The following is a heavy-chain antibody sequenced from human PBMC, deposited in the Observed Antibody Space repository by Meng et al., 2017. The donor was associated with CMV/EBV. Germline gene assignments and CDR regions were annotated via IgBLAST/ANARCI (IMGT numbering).Heavy chain of an antibody. CDR1: GYTFTGYY. J-gene: IGHJ4*02. CDR2: INPNSGGT. Sequence: QGQLGQAGAEVKEAGASVKVSCKASGYTFTGYYMQWGRQAPGQGLEWMGWINPNSGGTNYAQKFQGRVTMTRDTSISTAYMELSRLRSDDTAVYYCARLGSTDDYWGQGTLVTVSS. V-gene: IGHV1-2*02. D-gene: IGHD2-15*01. CDR3: ARLGSTDDY.